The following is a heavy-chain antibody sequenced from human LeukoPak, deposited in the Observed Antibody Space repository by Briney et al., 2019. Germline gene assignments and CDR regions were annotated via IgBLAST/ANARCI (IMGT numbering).Heavy chain of an antibody. V-gene: IGHV4-59*08. J-gene: IGHJ5*02. D-gene: IGHD3-10*01. CDR1: GGSISSYY. CDR3: ARQKEWFGELSVFFDP. Sequence: PSETLSLTCTVSGGSISSYYWSWIRQPPGKGLEWIGYIYYSGSTNYNPSLKSRVTISVDTSKNQFSLKLSSVTAADTAVYYCARQKEWFGELSVFFDPWGQGTLVTVSS. CDR2: IYYSGST.